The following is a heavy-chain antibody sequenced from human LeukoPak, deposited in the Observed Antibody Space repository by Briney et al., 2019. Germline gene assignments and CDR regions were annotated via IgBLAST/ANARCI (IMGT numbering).Heavy chain of an antibody. CDR2: IIPILGIA. V-gene: IGHV1-69*04. CDR1: GGTFTSYT. Sequence: SVKVSCKASGGTFTSYTISWVRQAPGQGLEWMGRIIPILGIANYAQKFQGRVTITADKSTSTAYMELSSLRSEDTAVYYCARDLLAEYCYGSGSYSLGYWGQGTLVTVSS. D-gene: IGHD3-10*01. CDR3: ARDLLAEYCYGSGSYSLGY. J-gene: IGHJ4*02.